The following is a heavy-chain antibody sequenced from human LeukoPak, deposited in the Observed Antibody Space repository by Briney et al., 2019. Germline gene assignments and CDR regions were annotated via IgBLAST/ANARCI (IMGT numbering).Heavy chain of an antibody. D-gene: IGHD4-17*01. V-gene: IGHV1-2*02. CDR3: ARDDYGDYGMDV. CDR2: INPNSGGT. Sequence: ASVKVSCKASGYTFTGYYMHWVRQAPGQGLEWMGWINPNSGGTNYAQKFQGRVTMTRDTSISTAYMELSRLRSDDTAVYHCARDDYGDYGMDVWGQGTTVTVSS. J-gene: IGHJ6*02. CDR1: GYTFTGYY.